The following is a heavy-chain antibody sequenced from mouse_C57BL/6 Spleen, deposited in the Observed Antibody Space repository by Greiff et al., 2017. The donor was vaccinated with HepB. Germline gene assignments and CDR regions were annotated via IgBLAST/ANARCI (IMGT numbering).Heavy chain of an antibody. Sequence: QVQLQQSGAELAKPGASVKLSCKASGYTFTSYWMHWVKQRPGQGLEWIGYINPSSGYTKYNQKFKDKATLTAAKSSSTAYMQLSSLTYEDSAVYYCAREGEFITTVVNAMDYWGQGTSVTVSS. V-gene: IGHV1-7*01. CDR2: INPSSGYT. J-gene: IGHJ4*01. CDR1: GYTFTSYW. CDR3: AREGEFITTVVNAMDY. D-gene: IGHD1-1*01.